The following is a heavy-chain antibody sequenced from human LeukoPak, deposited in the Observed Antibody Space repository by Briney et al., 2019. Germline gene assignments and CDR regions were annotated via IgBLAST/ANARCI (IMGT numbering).Heavy chain of an antibody. J-gene: IGHJ5*02. D-gene: IGHD3-22*01. CDR3: ARGHYYDSSGYPPPFDP. CDR1: GGSFSGYS. Sequence: PSETLSLTCAVYGGSFSGYSWSWIRQPPGKGLEWIGENIHSGSTNYNPSLKSRVTISLDTSKNQFSLKLSSVIAADTAVYCCARGHYYDSSGYPPPFDPWGQGTLVTVSS. V-gene: IGHV4-34*01. CDR2: NIHSGST.